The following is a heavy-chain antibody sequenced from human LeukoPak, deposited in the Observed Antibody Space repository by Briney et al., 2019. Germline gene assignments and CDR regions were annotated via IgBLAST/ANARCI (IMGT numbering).Heavy chain of an antibody. D-gene: IGHD6-13*01. CDR2: ISWNSGSI. V-gene: IGHV3-9*01. Sequence: GGSLRLSCAASGFTFDDYAMHWVRQAPGKGLEWVSGISWNSGSIGYADSVKGRFTISRDNAKNSLYLQMNSLRAEDTAFYYCAKGSSSSCYFNWFDPWGQGTLVTVSS. CDR1: GFTFDDYA. CDR3: AKGSSSSCYFNWFDP. J-gene: IGHJ5*02.